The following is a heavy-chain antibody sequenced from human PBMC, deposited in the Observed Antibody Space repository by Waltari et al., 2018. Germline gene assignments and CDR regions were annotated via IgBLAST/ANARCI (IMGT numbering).Heavy chain of an antibody. V-gene: IGHV3-15*01. Sequence: EVQLVESGGGLVKPGGSLRLSCAASGFTFSNAWMSWVRQAPGGGRECDGLIKSKTDVWTTDSPAPVKGRFTISRDDSKNTLYLQMNSLKTEDTAVYYCTTPYYYDSSGYYYDYWGQGTLVTVSS. CDR3: TTPYYYDSSGYYYDY. CDR2: IKSKTDVWTT. CDR1: GFTFSNAW. J-gene: IGHJ4*02. D-gene: IGHD3-22*01.